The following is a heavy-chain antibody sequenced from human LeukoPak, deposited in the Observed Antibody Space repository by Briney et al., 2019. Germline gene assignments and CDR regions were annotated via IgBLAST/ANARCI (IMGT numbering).Heavy chain of an antibody. CDR2: IYYSGGT. J-gene: IGHJ4*02. D-gene: IGHD6-19*01. CDR1: GGSISSYY. Sequence: SETLSLTCTVSGGSISSYYWSWIRQPPGKGLEWIGYIYYSGGTNYNPSLKSRVTISVDTSKNQFSLKLSSVTAADTAVYYCARSSGWYGYYFDYWGQGTLVTVSS. V-gene: IGHV4-59*01. CDR3: ARSSGWYGYYFDY.